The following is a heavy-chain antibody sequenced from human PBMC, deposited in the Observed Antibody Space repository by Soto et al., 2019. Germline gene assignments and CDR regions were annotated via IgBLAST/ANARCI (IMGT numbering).Heavy chain of an antibody. D-gene: IGHD1-1*01. CDR2: ISGSGGST. CDR1: GFTFSSYA. J-gene: IGHJ6*02. Sequence: PGGSLRLSCAASGFTFSSYAMSWVRQAPGKGLEWVSAISGSGGSTYYADSVKGRFTISRDNSKNTLYLQMNSLRAEDTAVYYCAAALTGTHRTYYYYGMDVWGQGTTVTVSS. V-gene: IGHV3-23*01. CDR3: AAALTGTHRTYYYYGMDV.